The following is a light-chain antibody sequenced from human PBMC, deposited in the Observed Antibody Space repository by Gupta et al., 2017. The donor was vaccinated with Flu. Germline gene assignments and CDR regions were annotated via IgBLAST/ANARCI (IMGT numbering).Light chain of an antibody. CDR1: QSVLYNSNHKNF. V-gene: IGKV4-1*01. CDR3: QQYYDLPYT. Sequence: DIVMTQSPDSLAVSLGESATINCKSRQSVLYNSNHKNFLAWYQQKPGQPPKLLIYWASTRESGVPDRFSGSGSGTDFTLTISSLQAEDVAVYYCQQYYDLPYTFGQGTKLEIK. J-gene: IGKJ2*01. CDR2: WAS.